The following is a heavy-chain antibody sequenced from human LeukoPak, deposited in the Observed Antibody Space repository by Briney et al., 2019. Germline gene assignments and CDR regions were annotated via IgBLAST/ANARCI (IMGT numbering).Heavy chain of an antibody. CDR2: IGSSGTTI. D-gene: IGHD3-10*02. V-gene: IGHV3-11*04. Sequence: GGSLRLSCAASGFTFSDYYMSWIRQAPGKGLEWVSWVSDIGSSGTTIYYADSVKGRFTISRDNAKNSLYPQMNSLRAEDTAVYYCAELGITMIGGVWGKGTTVTISS. CDR3: AELGITMIGGV. CDR1: GFTFSDYY. J-gene: IGHJ6*04.